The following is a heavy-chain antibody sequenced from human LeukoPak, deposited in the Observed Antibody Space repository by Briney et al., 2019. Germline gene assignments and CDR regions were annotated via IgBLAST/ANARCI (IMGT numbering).Heavy chain of an antibody. CDR3: ARALTVSDAFDI. V-gene: IGHV4-39*07. D-gene: IGHD4-17*01. CDR2: INHSGST. Sequence: NPSETLPLTCTVSGGSISSSSYYWSWIRQPPGKGLEWIGEINHSGSTNYNPSLKSRVTISVDTSKNQFSLKLSSVTAADTVVYYCARALTVSDAFDIWGQGTMVTVSS. J-gene: IGHJ3*02. CDR1: GGSISSSSYY.